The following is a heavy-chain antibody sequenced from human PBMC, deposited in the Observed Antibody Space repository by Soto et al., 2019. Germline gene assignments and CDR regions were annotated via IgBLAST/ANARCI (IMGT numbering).Heavy chain of an antibody. CDR1: GFTFSSYA. Sequence: GSLRLSCAASGFTFSSYAISWVRQAPGKGLEWVSAISGSGGSTYYADSVKGRFTISRDNSKNTLYLQMNSLRAEDTAVYYCAKGPPLLWFGELSSWGQGTLVTVSS. CDR2: ISGSGGST. J-gene: IGHJ5*02. V-gene: IGHV3-23*01. D-gene: IGHD3-10*01. CDR3: AKGPPLLWFGELSS.